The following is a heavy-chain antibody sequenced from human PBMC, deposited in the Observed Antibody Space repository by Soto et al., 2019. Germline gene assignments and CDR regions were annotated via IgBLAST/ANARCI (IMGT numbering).Heavy chain of an antibody. V-gene: IGHV4-34*01. D-gene: IGHD3-10*01. CDR1: GGSFSGYY. J-gene: IGHJ6*02. CDR2: INHSGST. Sequence: QVQLQQWGAGLLKPSETLSLTCAVYGGSFSGYYWSWIRQPPGKGLEWIGEINHSGSTNYNPSLKSPVTISVDTSKNQVSLKLSSVTAADTAVYYCARGTVGFGYYYYGMDVWGQGTTVTVSS. CDR3: ARGTVGFGYYYYGMDV.